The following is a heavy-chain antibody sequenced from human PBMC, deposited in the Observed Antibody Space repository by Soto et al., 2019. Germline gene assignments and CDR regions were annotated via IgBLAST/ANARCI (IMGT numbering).Heavy chain of an antibody. J-gene: IGHJ5*02. Sequence: GGSLRLSCAASGFTFSSYAMSWVRQAPGKGLEWVSTVGGGGGSKYYADSVKGRFTISRDNFKNTMYLQMNSLRADDTAVYYCAKGSGWSEFDPWGQGTLVTVSS. CDR2: VGGGGGSK. CDR1: GFTFSSYA. D-gene: IGHD3-3*01. V-gene: IGHV3-23*01. CDR3: AKGSGWSEFDP.